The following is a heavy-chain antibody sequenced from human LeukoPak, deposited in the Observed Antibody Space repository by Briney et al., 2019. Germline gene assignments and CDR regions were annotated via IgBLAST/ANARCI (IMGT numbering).Heavy chain of an antibody. V-gene: IGHV4-59*12. Sequence: SETPSLACAVSFASISSYYWNWIRQPPRKCMEWIGNIFYSGSTYYSPSLKSRVTISLDTSRNQFSLKLNSVTAADTAVYYCAKSNGYGLVDIWGQGTMVTVSS. CDR2: IFYSGST. CDR3: AKSNGYGLVDI. J-gene: IGHJ3*02. D-gene: IGHD3-10*01. CDR1: FASISSYY.